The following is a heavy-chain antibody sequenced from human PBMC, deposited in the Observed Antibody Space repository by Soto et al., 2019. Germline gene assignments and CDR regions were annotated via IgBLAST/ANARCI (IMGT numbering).Heavy chain of an antibody. D-gene: IGHD4-4*01. CDR3: AKDTSNYYYYMDV. CDR1: GFTFDDYA. Sequence: EVQLVESGGGLVQPGRSLRLSCAASGFTFDDYAMHWVRQAPGKGLEWVSGISWNSGSIGYAHSVKGRFTISRDNAKNSLYLQMNSLRAEDTALYYCAKDTSNYYYYMDVWGKGTTVTVSS. CDR2: ISWNSGSI. J-gene: IGHJ6*03. V-gene: IGHV3-9*01.